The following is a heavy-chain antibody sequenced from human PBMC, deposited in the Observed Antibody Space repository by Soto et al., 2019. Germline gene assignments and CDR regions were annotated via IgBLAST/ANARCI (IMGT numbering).Heavy chain of an antibody. CDR2: IKSENDGGTI. CDR3: SIGAPDYIILTGHVTDF. CDR1: RVTFKIAV. Sequence: AASRVTFKIAVIAGSRKKPGKGLEWVGRIKSENDGGTIDYAAPVKGRFTISRDDSKNTVYLEMNSLNTEDTAVYYCSIGAPDYIILTGHVTDFWVQGTLDPGSP. V-gene: IGHV3-15*07. D-gene: IGHD3-9*01. J-gene: IGHJ4*02.